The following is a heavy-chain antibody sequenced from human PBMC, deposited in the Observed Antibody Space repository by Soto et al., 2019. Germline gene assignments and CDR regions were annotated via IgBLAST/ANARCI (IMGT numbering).Heavy chain of an antibody. Sequence: QVQLVQSGAEVKKPGASVKVSCMASGYTFTGYFIHWVREVPGQGLEYMGWINPNTGGTDYAQKFQGRVTMTRDTSISTVFMEMKRLTSDDTAGYYCARVASWDARDWFDPWGQGTLVTVSS. D-gene: IGHD1-26*01. J-gene: IGHJ5*02. V-gene: IGHV1-2*02. CDR1: GYTFTGYF. CDR3: ARVASWDARDWFDP. CDR2: INPNTGGT.